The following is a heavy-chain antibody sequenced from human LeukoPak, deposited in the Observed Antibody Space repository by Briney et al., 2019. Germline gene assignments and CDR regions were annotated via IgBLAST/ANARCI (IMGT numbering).Heavy chain of an antibody. J-gene: IGHJ4*02. CDR1: GFTFSSYA. Sequence: SGGSLRLSCAASGFTFSSYAMHWVRQAPGKGLEWVAVISYDGSNKYYADSVKGRFTISRDNSKSTLYLQMNSLRAEDTAVYYCAKDRQYYGGHFDYWGQGTLVTVSS. CDR3: AKDRQYYGGHFDY. CDR2: ISYDGSNK. D-gene: IGHD4-23*01. V-gene: IGHV3-30-3*01.